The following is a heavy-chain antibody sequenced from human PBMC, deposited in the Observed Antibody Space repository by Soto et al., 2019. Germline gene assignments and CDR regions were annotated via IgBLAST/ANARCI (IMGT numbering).Heavy chain of an antibody. V-gene: IGHV1-18*01. CDR2: ISAYNGNT. D-gene: IGHD6-13*01. Sequence: QVQLVQSGAEVKKPGASVKVSCKASGYTFTSYGISWVRQAPGQGLEWMGWISAYNGNTNYAQKLQGRVTMTTDTXTXTXSMELRSLRSDDTAVYYCAREGSPLAAAKPYWYFDLWGRGTLVTVSS. CDR1: GYTFTSYG. CDR3: AREGSPLAAAKPYWYFDL. J-gene: IGHJ2*01.